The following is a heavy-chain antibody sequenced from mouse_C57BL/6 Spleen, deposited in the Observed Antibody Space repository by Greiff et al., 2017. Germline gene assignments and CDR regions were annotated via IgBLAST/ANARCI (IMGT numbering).Heavy chain of an antibody. J-gene: IGHJ4*01. D-gene: IGHD1-1*01. Sequence: EVMLVESGGGLVKPGGSLKLSCAASGFTFSDYGMHWVRQAPEKGLEWVAYISSGSSTIYYADTVKGRFTISRDTAKNTLFLQMTSLRSEDTAMYYCARLRGYAMDYWGQGTSVTVSS. CDR1: GFTFSDYG. V-gene: IGHV5-17*01. CDR2: ISSGSSTI. CDR3: ARLRGYAMDY.